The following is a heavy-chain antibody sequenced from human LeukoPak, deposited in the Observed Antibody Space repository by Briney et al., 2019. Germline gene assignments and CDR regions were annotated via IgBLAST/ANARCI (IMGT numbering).Heavy chain of an antibody. V-gene: IGHV4-30-4*01. CDR3: ARGGGGSSTATIYWFDS. D-gene: IGHD4-17*01. CDR2: IYYSGIT. J-gene: IGHJ5*01. CDR1: GGSISRSDYY. Sequence: SQTLSLTCSVSGGSISRSDYYWSWIRQPPGKGLEWIGYIYYSGITYYNPSLKSRVTISVDTSKNQFSLKLSSVPAADTAVYYCARGGGGSSTATIYWFDSWGQGTLVTVSS.